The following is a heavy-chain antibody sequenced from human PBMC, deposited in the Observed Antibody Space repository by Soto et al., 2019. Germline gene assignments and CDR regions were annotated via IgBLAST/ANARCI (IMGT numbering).Heavy chain of an antibody. CDR2: INPNSGGT. J-gene: IGHJ4*02. CDR3: ARDSSSSEAPDYYFDY. V-gene: IGHV1-2*04. Sequence: EASVKVSCKASGYTFTGYYMHWVRQAPGQGLEWMGWINPNSGGTNYAQKFQGWVTMTRDTSISTAYMELSRLRSDDTAVYYCARDSSSSEAPDYYFDYWGQGTLVTVSS. D-gene: IGHD6-6*01. CDR1: GYTFTGYY.